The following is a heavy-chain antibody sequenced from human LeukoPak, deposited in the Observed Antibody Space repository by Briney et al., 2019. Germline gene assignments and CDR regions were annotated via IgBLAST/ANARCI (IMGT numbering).Heavy chain of an antibody. CDR1: GGSISSGGYS. J-gene: IGHJ4*02. Sequence: SETLSLTCAVSGGSISSGGYSWSWIRQPPGKGLEWIGSIYYSGSTYYNPSLKSRVTISVDTSKNQFSLKLSSVTAADTAVYYCARGVATILDSFYFDYWGQGTLVTVSS. CDR3: ARGVATILDSFYFDY. D-gene: IGHD5-12*01. CDR2: IYYSGST. V-gene: IGHV4-30-2*03.